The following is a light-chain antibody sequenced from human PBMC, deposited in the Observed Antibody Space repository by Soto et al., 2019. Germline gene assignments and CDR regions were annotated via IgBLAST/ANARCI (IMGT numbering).Light chain of an antibody. Sequence: QSALTQPASVSGSPGQSITISCTGTSSDVGAYNYVSWYQQHPGKAPKLMIYGVTNRPSGVSNRFSGSNSGNTASLTISGLQAEDEADYYCSSYTTSRIVIFGGGTKLTVL. CDR2: GVT. J-gene: IGLJ2*01. V-gene: IGLV2-14*01. CDR1: SSDVGAYNY. CDR3: SSYTTSRIVI.